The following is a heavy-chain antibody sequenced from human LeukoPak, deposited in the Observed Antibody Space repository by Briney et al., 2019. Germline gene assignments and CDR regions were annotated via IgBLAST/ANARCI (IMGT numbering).Heavy chain of an antibody. Sequence: PGGSLRLSCAASGFTFSNYWMSWVRQAPGKGLEWVANIKQDGSEKYYVDSVKGRFTISRDNAKNSLDLQMSSLRAEDTAVYYCARDPTIFGVVIVPDYWGQGTLVTVSS. CDR1: GFTFSNYW. CDR3: ARDPTIFGVVIVPDY. V-gene: IGHV3-7*01. D-gene: IGHD3-3*01. CDR2: IKQDGSEK. J-gene: IGHJ4*02.